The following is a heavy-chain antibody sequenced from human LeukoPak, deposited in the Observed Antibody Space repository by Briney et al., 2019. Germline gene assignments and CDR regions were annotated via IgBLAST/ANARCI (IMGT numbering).Heavy chain of an antibody. CDR1: GGSFSGYH. D-gene: IGHD3-3*01. CDR3: ARGPYDFWSGYYHGPDY. Sequence: NPSETLSLTCAVYGGSFSGYHWSWIRQPPGKGLEWIGEINHSGSTNYNPSLKSRVTISVDTSKNQFSLKLSSVTAADTAVYYCARGPYDFWSGYYHGPDYWGQGTLVTVSS. CDR2: INHSGST. J-gene: IGHJ4*02. V-gene: IGHV4-34*01.